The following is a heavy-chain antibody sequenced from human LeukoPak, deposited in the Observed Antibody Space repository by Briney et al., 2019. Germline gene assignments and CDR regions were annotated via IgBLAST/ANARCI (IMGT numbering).Heavy chain of an antibody. Sequence: GGSLRLSCAASGFTFSSYGMHWVRQAPGKGLEWVAVIWYDGSEKYYADSVKGRFTISRDNSKSTLYLQMNSLRDEDTAVYYCAKDLTTGTLGFDYWGQGTLVTVSS. D-gene: IGHD1-1*01. CDR1: GFTFSSYG. CDR3: AKDLTTGTLGFDY. V-gene: IGHV3-33*06. CDR2: IWYDGSEK. J-gene: IGHJ4*02.